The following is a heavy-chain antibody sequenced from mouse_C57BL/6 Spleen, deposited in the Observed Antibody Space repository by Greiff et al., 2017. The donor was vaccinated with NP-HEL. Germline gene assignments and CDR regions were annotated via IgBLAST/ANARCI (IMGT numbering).Heavy chain of an antibody. Sequence: VQLQQSGPELVKPGASVKISCKASGYTFTDYYINWVKQRPGQGLEWIGWIFPGSGSTYYNEKFKGKATLTVDKSSSKAYMLLSSLTSEDSAVYFCARRAFITTVGGYFDVWGTGTTVTVSS. J-gene: IGHJ1*03. CDR3: ARRAFITTVGGYFDV. D-gene: IGHD1-1*01. V-gene: IGHV1-75*01. CDR1: GYTFTDYY. CDR2: IFPGSGST.